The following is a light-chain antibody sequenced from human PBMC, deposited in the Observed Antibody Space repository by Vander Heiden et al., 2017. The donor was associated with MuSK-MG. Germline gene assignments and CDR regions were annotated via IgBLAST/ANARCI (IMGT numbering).Light chain of an antibody. CDR3: QQSANTPIT. V-gene: IGKV1-39*01. J-gene: IGKJ5*01. CDR1: QTINIY. CDR2: GAS. Sequence: DTQLTQSPSSLSASLGDRVTITCRASQTINIYLNWFQQKPGHAPKLLIHGASILHTGVPSRFSGGGSGTYFTLTISSLQPEDFGTYYCQQSANTPITFGQGTRLDIK.